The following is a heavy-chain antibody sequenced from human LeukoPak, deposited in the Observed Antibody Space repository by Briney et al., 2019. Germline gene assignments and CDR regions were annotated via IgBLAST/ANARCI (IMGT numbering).Heavy chain of an antibody. J-gene: IGHJ4*02. V-gene: IGHV3-11*01. CDR1: GFTFSDYY. CDR2: ISSSGSTI. CDR3: ARGAPTCGGDCYSGIGAIDY. D-gene: IGHD2-21*02. Sequence: AGGSLRLSCAASGFTFSDYYMSWIRQAPGKGLEWVSYISSSGSTIYYADSVKGRFTISRDNAKNSLYLQMNSLRAEDTAVYYCARGAPTCGGDCYSGIGAIDYWGQGTLVTVSS.